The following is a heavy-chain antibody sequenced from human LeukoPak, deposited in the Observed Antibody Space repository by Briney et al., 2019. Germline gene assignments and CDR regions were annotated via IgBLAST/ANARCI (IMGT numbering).Heavy chain of an antibody. Sequence: RASVKVSCKASGGTFSSYAISWVRQAPGQGLEWMGRIIPILGIANYAQKFQGRVTITADKSTSTAYMELSSLRSEDTAVYYCARDRDYYDSSGYYGDAFYIWGQGTMVTVSS. CDR2: IIPILGIA. V-gene: IGHV1-69*04. CDR3: ARDRDYYDSSGYYGDAFYI. CDR1: GGTFSSYA. J-gene: IGHJ3*02. D-gene: IGHD3-22*01.